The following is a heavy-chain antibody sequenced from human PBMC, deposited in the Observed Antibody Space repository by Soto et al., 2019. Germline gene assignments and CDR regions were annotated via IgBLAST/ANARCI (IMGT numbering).Heavy chain of an antibody. CDR3: VKRGGLRFRDV. D-gene: IGHD2-21*01. V-gene: IGHV3-23*01. Sequence: EVQLLEAGGRVVQPGGSLTLSCAASGFNFSTFALNWVRQAPGKGLEWVAVISGSGYSIYYADSVKGRFTISRDNSNNTLYLQMNSLRAEDAAVYYCVKRGGLRFRDVWGQGTTVTVSS. CDR1: GFNFSTFA. J-gene: IGHJ6*02. CDR2: ISGSGYSI.